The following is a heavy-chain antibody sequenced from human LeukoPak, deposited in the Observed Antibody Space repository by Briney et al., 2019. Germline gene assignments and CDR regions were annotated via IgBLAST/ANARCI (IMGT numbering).Heavy chain of an antibody. Sequence: GGSLRLSCAASGFTFSSYAMHWVRQAPGKGLEWVAVISYDGSNKYYADSVKGRFTISRDNSKNTLYLQMNSLRAEDTAVYYCAKRRSGWTQLASFDYWGQGTLVTVSS. CDR2: ISYDGSNK. D-gene: IGHD6-19*01. J-gene: IGHJ4*02. CDR1: GFTFSSYA. V-gene: IGHV3-30-3*02. CDR3: AKRRSGWTQLASFDY.